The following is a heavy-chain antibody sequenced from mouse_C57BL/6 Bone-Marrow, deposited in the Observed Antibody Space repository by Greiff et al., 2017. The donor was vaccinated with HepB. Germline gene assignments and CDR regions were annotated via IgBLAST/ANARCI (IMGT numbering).Heavy chain of an antibody. CDR2: ISSGGSYT. D-gene: IGHD1-1*01. Sequence: DVHLVESGGDLVKPGGSLKLSCAASGFTFSSYGMSWVRQTPDKRLEWVATISSGGSYTYYPDSVKGRFTISRDNAKNTQYLQMSSLKSEDTAMYYCARQYYGSSYVGFAYWGQGTLVTVSA. J-gene: IGHJ3*01. CDR1: GFTFSSYG. CDR3: ARQYYGSSYVGFAY. V-gene: IGHV5-6*01.